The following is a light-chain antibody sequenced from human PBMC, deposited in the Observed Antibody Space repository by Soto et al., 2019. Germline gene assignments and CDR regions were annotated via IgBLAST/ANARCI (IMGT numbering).Light chain of an antibody. CDR3: QLYDSSPYT. J-gene: IGKJ2*01. V-gene: IGKV3-20*01. CDR1: QSVSSTY. CDR2: AAS. Sequence: EIVLTQSPGTLSLSPGERATLSCRASQSVSSTYLSWYQQKPGQAPRLLIYAASSRETGIPDTFSGSGSGTDFTLTISRLEPEDFAVYYCQLYDSSPYTFGQGTKLEIK.